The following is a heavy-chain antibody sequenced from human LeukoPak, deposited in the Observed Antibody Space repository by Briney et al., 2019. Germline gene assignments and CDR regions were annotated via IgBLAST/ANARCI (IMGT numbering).Heavy chain of an antibody. CDR2: ISSSGSTI. V-gene: IGHV3-48*03. CDR1: GFTFSSYE. J-gene: IGHJ6*02. Sequence: GGSLRLSCAASGFTFSSYEMNWVRQAPGKGLEWVSYISSSGSTIYYADSVKGRFTISRDNAKNSLCLQMNSLRAEDTAVYYCARGVSSGYDYWNYGMDVWGQGTTVTVSS. D-gene: IGHD5-12*01. CDR3: ARGVSSGYDYWNYGMDV.